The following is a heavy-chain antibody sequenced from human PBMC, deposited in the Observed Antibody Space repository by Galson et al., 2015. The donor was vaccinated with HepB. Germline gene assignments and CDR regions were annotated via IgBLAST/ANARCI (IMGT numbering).Heavy chain of an antibody. V-gene: IGHV1-2*04. CDR1: GYTFTGYY. J-gene: IGHJ5*02. D-gene: IGHD6-13*01. CDR3: ARTPPLAAAGTGGSPWFDP. CDR2: INPNSGGT. Sequence: SVKVSCKASGYTFTGYYMHWVRQAPGQGLEWMGWINPNSGGTNYAQKFQGWVTMTRDTSISTAYMELSRLRSDDTAVYYCARTPPLAAAGTGGSPWFDPWGQGTLVTVSS.